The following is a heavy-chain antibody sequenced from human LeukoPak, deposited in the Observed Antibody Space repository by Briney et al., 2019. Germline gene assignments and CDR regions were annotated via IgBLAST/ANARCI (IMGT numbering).Heavy chain of an antibody. J-gene: IGHJ4*02. CDR2: IYPGDSDT. Sequence: GESLRISCKGSGYSFTSYWIGWVRQMPGKGLEWMGIIYPGDSDTRYSPSFQGQVTISADKSISTAYRQWSSLKASDTAMYYCARQDIAVAGSISYWGQGTLVTVSS. CDR1: GYSFTSYW. V-gene: IGHV5-51*01. CDR3: ARQDIAVAGSISY. D-gene: IGHD6-19*01.